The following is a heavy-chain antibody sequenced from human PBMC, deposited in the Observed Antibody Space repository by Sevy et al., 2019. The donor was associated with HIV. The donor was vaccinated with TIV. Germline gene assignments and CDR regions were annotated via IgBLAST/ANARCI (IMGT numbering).Heavy chain of an antibody. Sequence: SETLSLTCGVSGVSFSDYYWAWIRQSPGKGLEWIGEVSQSGSANYNPSLRSRVIMSLDTSNNPFSLELTSMTAADTAVYYCARGPRFSREYCSGSACPTIDYWIQGTLVTVSS. CDR1: GVSFSDYY. J-gene: IGHJ4*02. CDR3: ARGPRFSREYCSGSACPTIDY. CDR2: VSQSGSA. D-gene: IGHD2-15*01. V-gene: IGHV4-34*01.